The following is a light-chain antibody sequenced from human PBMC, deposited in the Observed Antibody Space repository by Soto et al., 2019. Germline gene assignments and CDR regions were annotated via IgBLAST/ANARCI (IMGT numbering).Light chain of an antibody. V-gene: IGKV3-15*01. CDR1: QSVSSK. CDR3: QHYSTWLWT. Sequence: EIVMTQSPATLSVSPGERATLSCRASQSVSSKLAWYQQKPGQGPRLLIYGASTRATGIPARFSGSGSGTEFTLTISSLRSEDFAVYYCQHYSTWLWTLGQGTKVEIK. CDR2: GAS. J-gene: IGKJ1*01.